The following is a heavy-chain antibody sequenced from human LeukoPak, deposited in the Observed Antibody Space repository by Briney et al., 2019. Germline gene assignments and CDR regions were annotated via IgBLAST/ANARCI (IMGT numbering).Heavy chain of an antibody. V-gene: IGHV3-21*01. J-gene: IGHJ4*02. Sequence: GGSLRLSCVASGFTFSSYSMNWVRQAPGKGLEWVSSITRSSNYIYYADSVKGRFTISRDNAKNSLYLQMNSLRAEDTAVYYCARDTYYYDSSGYYYHGGFDYWGQGTLVTVSS. CDR2: ITRSSNYI. D-gene: IGHD3-22*01. CDR1: GFTFSSYS. CDR3: ARDTYYYDSSGYYYHGGFDY.